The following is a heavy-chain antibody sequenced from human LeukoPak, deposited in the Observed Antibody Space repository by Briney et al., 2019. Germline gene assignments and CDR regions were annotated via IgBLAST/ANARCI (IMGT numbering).Heavy chain of an antibody. Sequence: ASVKVSCKASGYTFTCYYMHWVRQSPGQGLEWMGIINPSGGSTSYAQKFQGRVTMTRDTSTSTVYMELSSLRSEDSAVYYCARGASGWSGAYWGQGTLVTVSS. CDR2: INPSGGST. CDR1: GYTFTCYY. D-gene: IGHD3-3*01. CDR3: ARGASGWSGAY. J-gene: IGHJ4*02. V-gene: IGHV1-46*01.